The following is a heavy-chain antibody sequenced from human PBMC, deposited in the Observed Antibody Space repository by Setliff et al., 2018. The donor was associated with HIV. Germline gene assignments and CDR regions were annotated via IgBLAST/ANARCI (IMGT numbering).Heavy chain of an antibody. D-gene: IGHD3-3*01. CDR1: GGSFSGYY. J-gene: IGHJ4*02. V-gene: IGHV4-34*01. CDR3: ARVASYDFWSGYLHYFDY. CDR2: INHGGST. Sequence: PSETLSLTCAVYGGSFSGYYWSWIRQPPGKGLEWIGEINHGGSTDSNPSLKSRVTISVDTSKNQFSLNQTSVTAADTAVYYCARVASYDFWSGYLHYFDYWGQGTPVTVSS.